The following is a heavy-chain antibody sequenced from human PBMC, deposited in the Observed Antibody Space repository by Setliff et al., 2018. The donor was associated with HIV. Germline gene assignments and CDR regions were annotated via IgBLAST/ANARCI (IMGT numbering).Heavy chain of an antibody. J-gene: IGHJ4*02. Sequence: GGSLRLSCATAGFTFNYAWMGWVRQAPGKGLEWVGRIKSKIDGETTDYAAPVKGRFTISRDDSKNILYLQLNSLKIEDTAVYHCIADLTDPPAFGPDYWGQGTLVTVSS. CDR3: IADLTDPPAFGPDY. CDR1: GFTFNYAW. D-gene: IGHD3-3*02. V-gene: IGHV3-15*01. CDR2: IKSKIDGETT.